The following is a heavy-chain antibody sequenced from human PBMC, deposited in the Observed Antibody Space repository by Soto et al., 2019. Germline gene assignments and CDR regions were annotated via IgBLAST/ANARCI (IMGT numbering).Heavy chain of an antibody. CDR3: ARDVSGFEYFDF. J-gene: IGHJ4*02. CDR1: GFSLSTIP. CDR2: ISFNGINT. V-gene: IGHV3-30-3*01. D-gene: IGHD3-9*01. Sequence: GGSLNLSCAASGFSLSTIPRHWVRRAPGRGPEWLALISFNGINTYYADSVRGRFTISRDNSKNTLFLQMNTLRAEDTAVYYCARDVSGFEYFDFWGQGTLVTVSS.